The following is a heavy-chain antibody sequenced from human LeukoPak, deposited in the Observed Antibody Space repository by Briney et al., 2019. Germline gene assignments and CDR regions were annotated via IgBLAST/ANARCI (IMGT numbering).Heavy chain of an antibody. V-gene: IGHV4-59*01. CDR1: GGSISYFY. J-gene: IGHJ4*02. Sequence: PSETLSLTCTVSGGSISYFYWSWIRQSPGKGLEWLGYSHSSGSTHYNPSLKSRVTISLDTSKKQFSLKLSSVTAADTALYYCARDVYDSSGYYLLGDNWGQGTLVTVSS. CDR2: SHSSGST. CDR3: ARDVYDSSGYYLLGDN. D-gene: IGHD3-22*01.